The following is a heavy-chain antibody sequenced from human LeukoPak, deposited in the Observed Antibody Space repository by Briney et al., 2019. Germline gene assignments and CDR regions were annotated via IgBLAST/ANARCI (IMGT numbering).Heavy chain of an antibody. CDR2: ISGSGDAT. Sequence: GGSLRLSCAGSGFTFSNYAMTWVRQAPGKGLEWVSTISGSGDATYSADSVKGRFSISRDNSKNTLYLQMNNLRADDAAVYYCAKAPPYKPYFDYWGQGILVTVSS. J-gene: IGHJ4*02. CDR3: AKAPPYKPYFDY. V-gene: IGHV3-23*01. D-gene: IGHD1-1*01. CDR1: GFTFSNYA.